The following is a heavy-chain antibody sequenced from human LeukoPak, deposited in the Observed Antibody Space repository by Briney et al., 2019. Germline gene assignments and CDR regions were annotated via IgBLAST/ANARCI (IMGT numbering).Heavy chain of an antibody. V-gene: IGHV1-8*01. CDR2: INPNSGNA. CDR1: VYTFSDYD. J-gene: IGHJ6*03. Sequence: AASVTVSFKSSVYTFSDYDINWVRQATGQGREWMGWINPNSGNAGYAQKFQRRVTMTRNPSISTAYMELRRLRSEDTAVYYCARALAWGGSSYRCYYMDLWDKGPTVSVSS. CDR3: ARALAWGGSSYRCYYMDL. D-gene: IGHD2-15*01.